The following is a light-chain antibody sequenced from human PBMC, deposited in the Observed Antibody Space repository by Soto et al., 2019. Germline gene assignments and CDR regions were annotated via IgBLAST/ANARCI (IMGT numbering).Light chain of an antibody. V-gene: IGLV1-44*01. CDR2: SDS. CDR1: SSSIGTNT. Sequence: QSVLTQPPSASGTPGQRVTISCSGSSSSIGTNTVNWYRHLPGAAPKLLIYSDSRRPAGVPDRFSGSKSGTSASLAISGLQSEDEADYYCATWDDSPNAHIDVFGTGTKVTVL. CDR3: ATWDDSPNAHIDV. J-gene: IGLJ1*01.